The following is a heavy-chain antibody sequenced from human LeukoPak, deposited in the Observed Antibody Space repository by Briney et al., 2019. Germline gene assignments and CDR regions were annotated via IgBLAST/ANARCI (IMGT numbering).Heavy chain of an antibody. D-gene: IGHD3-22*01. Sequence: GESLQISCKGSGYSFTSYWIGWVRQMPGKGLEWMGIIYPGDSDTRYSPSFQGQVTISADKSISTAYLQWSSLKASDTAMYYCARISGGYYDSSGYPFDYWGQGTLVTVSS. CDR3: ARISGGYYDSSGYPFDY. V-gene: IGHV5-51*01. CDR1: GYSFTSYW. J-gene: IGHJ4*02. CDR2: IYPGDSDT.